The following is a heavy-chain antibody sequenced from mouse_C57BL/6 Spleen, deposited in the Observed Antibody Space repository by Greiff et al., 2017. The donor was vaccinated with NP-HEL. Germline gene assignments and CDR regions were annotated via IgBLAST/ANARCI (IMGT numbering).Heavy chain of an antibody. D-gene: IGHD2-4*01. CDR2: ISSGGSTI. V-gene: IGHV5-17*01. J-gene: IGHJ3*01. Sequence: EVQLVESGGGLVKPGGSLRLSCAASGFTFSDYGMHWVRQAPEKGLEWVAYISSGGSTISYADTVKGRFTISRDNAKNTLFLQMTSLRSEDTAMYYCAREDDYEGFAYWGQGTLVTVSA. CDR3: AREDDYEGFAY. CDR1: GFTFSDYG.